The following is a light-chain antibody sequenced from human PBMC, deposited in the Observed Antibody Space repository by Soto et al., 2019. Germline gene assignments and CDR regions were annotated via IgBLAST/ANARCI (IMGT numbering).Light chain of an antibody. V-gene: IGKV3-15*01. CDR3: QQYNNCPWT. CDR1: QSVGSF. J-gene: IGKJ1*01. CDR2: GAS. Sequence: EIVLTQSPATLSLSPGEIATLSCSASQSVGSFLAWYQQKPGQAPRLLIYGASTRATGIPARFSGSGSGTEFTLTISSLQSEDFAVYYCQQYNNCPWTFGQGTKGDIK.